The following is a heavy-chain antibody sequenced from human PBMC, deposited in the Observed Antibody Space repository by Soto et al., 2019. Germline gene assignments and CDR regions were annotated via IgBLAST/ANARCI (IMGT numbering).Heavy chain of an antibody. CDR2: INPTTGNT. J-gene: IGHJ4*02. D-gene: IGHD2-15*01. Sequence: QVQLVQSGADVKEPGASVTLSCQASGYSFMSFYIHWMRQAPGQSLEWIGMINPTTGNTGYAQKSQGRVTRTSVTSANTVYMVMDGLTSDDTAMYYCARDQIPFNVQVALAKVAAYWGQGALVTVSS. V-gene: IGHV1-46*01. CDR3: ARDQIPFNVQVALAKVAAY. CDR1: GYSFMSFY.